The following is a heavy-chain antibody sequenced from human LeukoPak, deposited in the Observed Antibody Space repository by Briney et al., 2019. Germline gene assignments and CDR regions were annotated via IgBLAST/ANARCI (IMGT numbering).Heavy chain of an antibody. CDR2: ISSSGSTI. CDR1: GFTFSIYA. J-gene: IGHJ4*02. CDR3: ARLRDWLPDY. Sequence: GGSLRLSCVASGFTFSIYAMSWVRQAPGKGLEWVSYISSSGSTIYYADSVKGRFTISRDNAKNSLYLQMNSLRAEDTAVYYCARLRDWLPDYWGQGTLVTVSS. D-gene: IGHD3/OR15-3a*01. V-gene: IGHV3-48*04.